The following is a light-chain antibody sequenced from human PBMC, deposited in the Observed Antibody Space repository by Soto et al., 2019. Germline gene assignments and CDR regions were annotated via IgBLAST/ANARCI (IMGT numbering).Light chain of an antibody. CDR1: SSDVGAYDY. J-gene: IGLJ1*01. CDR3: SSFTSNRIYV. CDR2: EIN. V-gene: IGLV2-8*01. Sequence: QSALTQPPSASGSPGQSVTISCTGTSSDVGAYDYVSWYQQHPGKAPKLMIYEINKRPSGVPDRFSGSKSGNTASLTVSGLQAEDEADYYCSSFTSNRIYVFGPGTKLTVL.